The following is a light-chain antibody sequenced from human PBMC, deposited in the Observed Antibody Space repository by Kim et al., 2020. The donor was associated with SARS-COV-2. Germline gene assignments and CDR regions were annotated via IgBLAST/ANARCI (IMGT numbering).Light chain of an antibody. V-gene: IGLV3-1*01. CDR2: QDN. CDR3: QAWDSSTVV. CDR1: KLGERY. Sequence: VSPGQTASITCSGDKLGERYACWYQQRPGQSPVLVIFQDNKRPSGIPERFSGSKSGNTATLTISGTQAMDEADYYCQAWDSSTVVFGGGTQLTVL. J-gene: IGLJ2*01.